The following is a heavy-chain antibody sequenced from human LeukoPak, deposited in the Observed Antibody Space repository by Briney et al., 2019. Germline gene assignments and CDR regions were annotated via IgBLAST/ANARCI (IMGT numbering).Heavy chain of an antibody. V-gene: IGHV1-8*01. CDR1: GYICSTCD. Sequence: SVKVSCKASGYICSTCDIDCVRQAPGQGCELLGWMNPKSGNTGVAQKIQGRLFMTRNTSITTAYMELRSLRFEDTAVYYCTRGRGWLAPFDFWGQGTRVTVSS. CDR2: MNPKSGNT. CDR3: TRGRGWLAPFDF. J-gene: IGHJ4*02. D-gene: IGHD3-22*01.